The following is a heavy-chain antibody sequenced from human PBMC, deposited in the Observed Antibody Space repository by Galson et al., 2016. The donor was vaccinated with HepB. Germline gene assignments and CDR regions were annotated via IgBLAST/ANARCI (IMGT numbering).Heavy chain of an antibody. CDR3: ARPPEGDRRYFDL. CDR1: GFTLDNYG. CDR2: ISYNGNNK. V-gene: IGHV3-30*03. J-gene: IGHJ2*01. D-gene: IGHD3-16*01. Sequence: SLRLSCAASGFTLDNYGIHWVRQAPGQGLEWVALISYNGNNKYYADSVKGRFTISRDSSKNTVFLQMNSLRAEDTAVYYCARPPEGDRRYFDLWGRGTLVTVSS.